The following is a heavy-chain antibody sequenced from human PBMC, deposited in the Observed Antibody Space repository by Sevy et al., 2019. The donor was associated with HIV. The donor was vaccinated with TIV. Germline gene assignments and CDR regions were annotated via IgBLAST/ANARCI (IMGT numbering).Heavy chain of an antibody. CDR2: INESGIT. CDR3: ARSPPVVVVPGAPSWFDP. V-gene: IGHV4-34*01. J-gene: IGHJ5*02. CDR1: DGSFSGSY. D-gene: IGHD2-2*01. Sequence: SETLSLTCAVHDGSFSGSYWNWIRQLPGKGLEWIGEINESGITYYNPSLKSRVTISVDTSKKQFSLKLNSVTAVDSAVYFCARSPPVVVVPGAPSWFDPWGQGTLVTVSS.